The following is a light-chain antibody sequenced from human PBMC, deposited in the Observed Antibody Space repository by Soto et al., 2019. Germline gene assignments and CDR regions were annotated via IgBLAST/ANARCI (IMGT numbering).Light chain of an antibody. V-gene: IGLV2-23*02. J-gene: IGLJ3*02. CDR3: CSHVHPNTLV. Sequence: QSALTQPASVSGFPGQSSTLSRTDTSIDFGTYNLVSWYQQNPGKDPKLMIYEVTKRPSGVSNRFSGPQSGNTASLTISGLQAEDEADYYCCSHVHPNTLVFGGGTKLTVL. CDR2: EVT. CDR1: SIDFGTYNL.